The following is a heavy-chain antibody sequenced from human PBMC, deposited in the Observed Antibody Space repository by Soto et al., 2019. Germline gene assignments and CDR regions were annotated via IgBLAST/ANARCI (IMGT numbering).Heavy chain of an antibody. V-gene: IGHV2-70*04. Sequence: SGPTLVNPTQTLTLTCTFSGFSLSTSGMRVSWIRQPPGKALEWLARIDWDDDKFYSTSLKTRLTISKDTSKNQVVLTMTNMDPVDTATYYCARDPIRCCSSTSCPFYGMDVWGQGTTVTVSS. J-gene: IGHJ6*02. CDR1: GFSLSTSGMR. D-gene: IGHD2-2*01. CDR3: ARDPIRCCSSTSCPFYGMDV. CDR2: IDWDDDK.